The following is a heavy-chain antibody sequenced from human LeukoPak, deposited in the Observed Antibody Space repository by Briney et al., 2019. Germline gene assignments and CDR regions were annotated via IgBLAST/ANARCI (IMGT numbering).Heavy chain of an antibody. CDR3: ARELAYCSSSSCYGGTFHI. Sequence: SSDTVSPTCAVYGGSFSGYYWSWIRQPPGKGLEWIGEINHSGSTNYNPSLKSRVTISVDTSKNQFSLKLSSVTAADTAVYYCARELAYCSSSSCYGGTFHIWGQGRKDTVSS. V-gene: IGHV4-34*01. J-gene: IGHJ3*02. D-gene: IGHD2-2*01. CDR1: GGSFSGYY. CDR2: INHSGST.